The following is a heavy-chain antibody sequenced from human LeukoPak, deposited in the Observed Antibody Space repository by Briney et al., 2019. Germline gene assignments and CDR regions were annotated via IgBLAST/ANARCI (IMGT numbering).Heavy chain of an antibody. CDR2: IYHSGRT. CDR3: ARPRLLYGSGPILV. V-gene: IGHV4-38-2*02. Sequence: SETLSLTCTVSGYSLSSGYYWGWIRQPPGKGLEWIGSIYHSGRTYYNPSLKSRVTISVDTSKNQFSLNLTSVTAADTAVYYCARPRLLYGSGPILVWGQGNLVTVSS. J-gene: IGHJ4*02. D-gene: IGHD3-10*01. CDR1: GYSLSSGYY.